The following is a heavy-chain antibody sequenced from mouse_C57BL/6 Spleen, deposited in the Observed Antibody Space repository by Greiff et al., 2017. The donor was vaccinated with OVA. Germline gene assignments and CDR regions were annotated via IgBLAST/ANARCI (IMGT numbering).Heavy chain of an antibody. V-gene: IGHV1-61*01. J-gene: IGHJ1*03. D-gene: IGHD2-4*01. CDR1: GYTFTSYW. CDR2: IYPSDSET. CDR3: ARWGDYDGGYWYFDV. Sequence: QVHVKQPGAELVRPGSSVKLSCKASGYTFTSYWMDWVKQRPGQGLEWIGNIYPSDSETHYNQKFKDKATLTVDKSSSTAYMQLSSLTSEDSAVYYCARWGDYDGGYWYFDVWGTGTTVTVSS.